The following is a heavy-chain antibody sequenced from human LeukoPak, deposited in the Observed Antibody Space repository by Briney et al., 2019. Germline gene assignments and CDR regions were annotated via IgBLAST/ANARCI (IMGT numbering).Heavy chain of an antibody. CDR1: GFTFSDYY. D-gene: IGHD2-15*01. Sequence: NPGGSLRLSCAASGFTFSDYYMSWIRQAPGKGLEWVSYISSSGSTIYYADSVKGRFTISRDNAKNSLYLQMNSLRAEDTAVYYCARPYCSGGSCYSGLDYWGQGTLVTVSS. V-gene: IGHV3-11*04. CDR2: ISSSGSTI. J-gene: IGHJ4*02. CDR3: ARPYCSGGSCYSGLDY.